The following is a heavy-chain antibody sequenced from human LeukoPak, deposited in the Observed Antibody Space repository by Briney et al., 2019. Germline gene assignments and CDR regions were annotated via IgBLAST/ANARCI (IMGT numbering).Heavy chain of an antibody. Sequence: PSETLSLICTVSGVSISSYYWSWIRQPPGKELEWIGYIHYSGSTNYNPSLKSRVTISVETSKNQFSLKLSSVTAADTAVYYCAQLNWGTVYWGQGTLVTVSS. J-gene: IGHJ4*02. D-gene: IGHD7-27*01. CDR1: GVSISSYY. V-gene: IGHV4-59*08. CDR2: IHYSGST. CDR3: AQLNWGTVY.